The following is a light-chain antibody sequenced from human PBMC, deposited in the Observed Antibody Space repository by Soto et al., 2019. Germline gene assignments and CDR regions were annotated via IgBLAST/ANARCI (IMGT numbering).Light chain of an antibody. J-gene: IGLJ1*01. CDR3: QSYDSSLSGLYV. CDR2: GNS. V-gene: IGLV1-40*01. CDR1: SSNIGAGYD. Sequence: SVLTQPPSVSGAPGQRVTLSCPGSSSNIGAGYDVHWYQQLPGTAPKLLIYGNSNRPSGVPDRFSGSKSGTSASLAITGLQAEDEADYYCQSYDSSLSGLYVFGTGTKVTVL.